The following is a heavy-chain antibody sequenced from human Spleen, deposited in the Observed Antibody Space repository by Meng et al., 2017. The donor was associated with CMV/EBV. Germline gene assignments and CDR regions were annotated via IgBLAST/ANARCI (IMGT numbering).Heavy chain of an antibody. CDR3: ARGRRSQPGYFDY. V-gene: IGHV4-39*07. CDR1: GGSISSSSDY. Sequence: VKPSSTLLLPCTVFGGSISSSSDYWGWIRQPPGKGLEWIGSIYYSGSTYYNPSLKSRVTISVDTSKNQFSLKLSSVTAADTAVYYCARGRRSQPGYFDYWGQGTLVTVSS. J-gene: IGHJ4*02. CDR2: IYYSGST.